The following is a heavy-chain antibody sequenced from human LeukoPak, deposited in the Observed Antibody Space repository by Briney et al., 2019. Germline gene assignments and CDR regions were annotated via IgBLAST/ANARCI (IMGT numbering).Heavy chain of an antibody. J-gene: IGHJ4*02. D-gene: IGHD6-6*01. CDR1: GYTFTGYY. CDR3: ARDEFGASSSYFDY. Sequence: GAPVKVSCKASGYTFTGYYMHWVRQAPGQGLEWMGWINPNSGGTNYAQKFQGRVTMTRDTSISTAYMELSRLRSDDTAVYYCARDEFGASSSYFDYWGQGTLVTVSS. V-gene: IGHV1-2*02. CDR2: INPNSGGT.